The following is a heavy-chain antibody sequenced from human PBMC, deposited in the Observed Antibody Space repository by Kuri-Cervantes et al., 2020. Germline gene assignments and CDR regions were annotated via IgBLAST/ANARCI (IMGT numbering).Heavy chain of an antibody. CDR2: IYYSGGT. Sequence: SETLSLTCAVYGGSFSGYYWSWIRQPPGKGLEWIGYIYYSGGTNYNPSLKSRVTISVDTSKNQFSLRLTSVTAADTAVYYCARGVEGFLDYFNYWGQGTLVTVSS. V-gene: IGHV4-59*01. CDR1: GGSFSGYY. D-gene: IGHD2-15*01. J-gene: IGHJ4*02. CDR3: ARGVEGFLDYFNY.